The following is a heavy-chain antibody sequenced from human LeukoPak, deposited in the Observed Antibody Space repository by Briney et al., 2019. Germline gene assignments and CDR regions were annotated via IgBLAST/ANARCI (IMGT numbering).Heavy chain of an antibody. CDR2: INPNSGGT. CDR3: ARDLLKPNLRLDY. Sequence: ASVKVSCKASGYTFTDYFMQWVRQAPGQRLEWMGWINPNSGGTNYAQKFQGRVTMTRDTPISTAYMELSRLTSDDTAVYFCARDLLKPNLRLDYWGQGTLVTVSS. V-gene: IGHV1-2*02. D-gene: IGHD3-9*01. J-gene: IGHJ4*02. CDR1: GYTFTDYF.